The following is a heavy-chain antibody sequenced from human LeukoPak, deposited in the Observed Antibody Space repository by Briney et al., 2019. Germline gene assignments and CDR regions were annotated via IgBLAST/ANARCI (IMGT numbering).Heavy chain of an antibody. CDR3: AHTEYGVPFEVAFDI. J-gene: IGHJ3*02. CDR2: IYYSGST. Sequence: PSETLSLTCTVSGGSISSSSYYWGWIRQPPGKGLEWIGSIYYSGSTYYNPSLKSRVTISVDTSKSQFSLKLSSVTAADTAVYYCAHTEYGVPFEVAFDIWGQGTMVTVSS. D-gene: IGHD4-17*01. V-gene: IGHV4-39*01. CDR1: GGSISSSSYY.